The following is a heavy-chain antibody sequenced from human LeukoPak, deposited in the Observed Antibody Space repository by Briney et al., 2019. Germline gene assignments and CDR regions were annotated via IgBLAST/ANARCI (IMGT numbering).Heavy chain of an antibody. CDR2: IKHDGSED. Sequence: GGSLRLSCAASGFTFSNYWMTWVRQAPGKGLEWVANIKHDGSEDYYLDSVKGRFTISRDNAKSSMWLQMNSLRDEDTAVYYCARDLTQWLVLSYDAFDIWGQGTMVTVSS. J-gene: IGHJ3*02. V-gene: IGHV3-7*01. CDR1: GFTFSNYW. CDR3: ARDLTQWLVLSYDAFDI. D-gene: IGHD6-19*01.